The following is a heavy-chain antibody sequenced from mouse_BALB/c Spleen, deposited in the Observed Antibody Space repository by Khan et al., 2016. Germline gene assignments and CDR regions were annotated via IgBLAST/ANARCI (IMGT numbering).Heavy chain of an antibody. Sequence: VRLQQSGAELVRSGASVKLSCTASVFNIKDYYMHWVKQRPEQGLEWIGWIDPENGDTEYAPKFQGKATMTADTSSNAAYLQFSSLTSEDSAVYYCNAIYYGSDVYFDYWGQGTTRTVSS. CDR2: IDPENGDT. J-gene: IGHJ2*01. CDR1: VFNIKDYY. V-gene: IGHV14-4*02. D-gene: IGHD1-1*01. CDR3: NAIYYGSDVYFDY.